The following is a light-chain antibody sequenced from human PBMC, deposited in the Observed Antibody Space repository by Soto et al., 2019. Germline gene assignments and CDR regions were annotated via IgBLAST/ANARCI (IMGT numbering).Light chain of an antibody. V-gene: IGKV1-6*01. CDR2: AAS. CDR3: LQDYNYPRT. J-gene: IGKJ1*01. Sequence: AIQMTQSPSSLSASVGDRVTITCRASQGIGNDLGWYQQKPGKAPKLLIYAASSLQSGVPSRFSGSGSGTDFTLTISSLQPEDFAAYYYLQDYNYPRTFGQGTKVEIK. CDR1: QGIGND.